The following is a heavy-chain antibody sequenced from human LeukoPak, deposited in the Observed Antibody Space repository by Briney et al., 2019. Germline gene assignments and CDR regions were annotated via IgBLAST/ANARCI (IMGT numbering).Heavy chain of an antibody. Sequence: GGSLRLSCAASGFTFSSYSMNWVRQAPGKGLEWVSSISSSSSYIYYADSVKGRFTISRDKAKNSLYLQMNSLRAEDTAVYYCARVRARGYGDYALDYWGQGTLVTVSS. CDR3: ARVRARGYGDYALDY. V-gene: IGHV3-21*01. D-gene: IGHD4-17*01. CDR1: GFTFSSYS. J-gene: IGHJ4*02. CDR2: ISSSSSYI.